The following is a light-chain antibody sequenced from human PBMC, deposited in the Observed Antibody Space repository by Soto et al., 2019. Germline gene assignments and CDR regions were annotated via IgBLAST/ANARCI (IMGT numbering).Light chain of an antibody. CDR3: QQYGSSPPWT. Sequence: DIVLTQSPGTLSLSPGERATLSCRASQSVSSSYLAWYQQKPGQAPRLLIYGASSRSTGIPDRFSGSGSGTDFTLNISRLEPEDFAVYYCQQYGSSPPWTFGQGTKVDIK. CDR2: GAS. J-gene: IGKJ1*01. CDR1: QSVSSSY. V-gene: IGKV3-20*01.